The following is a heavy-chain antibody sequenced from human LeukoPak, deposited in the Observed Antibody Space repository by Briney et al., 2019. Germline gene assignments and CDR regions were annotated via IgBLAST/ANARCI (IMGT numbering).Heavy chain of an antibody. CDR2: ISYDGSNK. CDR1: GFTFSSYA. Sequence: PGRSLRLSCAASGFTFSSYAMHWVRQAPGKGLEWVAVISYDGSNKYYADSVKGRFTISRDNSKNTLYLQMNSLRAEDTAVYYCARGMVRGKAFDIWGQGTMVTVSS. V-gene: IGHV3-30-3*01. J-gene: IGHJ3*02. D-gene: IGHD3-10*01. CDR3: ARGMVRGKAFDI.